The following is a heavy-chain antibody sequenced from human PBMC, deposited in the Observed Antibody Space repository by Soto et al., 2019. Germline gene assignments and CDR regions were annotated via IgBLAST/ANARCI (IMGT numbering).Heavy chain of an antibody. CDR2: ISGTSNDI. CDR3: ATSVAAHLGYYGMDV. CDR1: GFTFSSYS. J-gene: IGHJ6*02. V-gene: IGHV3-21*01. Sequence: EVQLVESGGGLVKPGGSLRLSCAASGFTFSSYSLNWVRQAPGKGLEWVSSISGTSNDIYYADSVKGRFVISRDNARDSLYLQMYSLSAEDTAIYFCATSVAAHLGYYGMDVWGQGTRVTVSS. D-gene: IGHD6-6*01.